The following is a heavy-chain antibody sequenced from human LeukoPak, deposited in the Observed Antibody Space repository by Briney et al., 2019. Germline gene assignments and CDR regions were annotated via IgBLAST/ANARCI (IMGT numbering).Heavy chain of an antibody. D-gene: IGHD4-17*01. J-gene: IGHJ4*02. Sequence: PGGSLRLSCAASGFNFSIYSMYWIRQAPGKGLEWVSSISSRSNQIYYADSVKGRFTISRDNAENSLYLQMNSLRADDSAMYCCARVHYGIDYWGQGTLVTVSS. CDR3: ARVHYGIDY. CDR1: GFNFSIYS. V-gene: IGHV3-21*01. CDR2: ISSRSNQI.